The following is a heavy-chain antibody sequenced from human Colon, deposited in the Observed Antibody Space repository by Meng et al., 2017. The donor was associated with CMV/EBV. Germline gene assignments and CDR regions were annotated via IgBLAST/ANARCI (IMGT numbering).Heavy chain of an antibody. CDR2: SSPYNGDT. CDR1: CYTFTNFG. CDR3: ARELARGGY. J-gene: IGHJ4*02. Sequence: QVQLVQAGAGVKKPGASAKVSCKTSCYTFTNFGISWVRQAPGQGLEWMAYSSPYNGDTNYAQRFQGRVALTTDTSTSTVYMELGSLTSDDTAMYYCARELARGGYWGQGTLVTVSS. V-gene: IGHV1-18*01.